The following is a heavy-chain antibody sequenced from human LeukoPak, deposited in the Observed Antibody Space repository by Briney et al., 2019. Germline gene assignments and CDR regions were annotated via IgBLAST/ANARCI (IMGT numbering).Heavy chain of an antibody. CDR3: ARLSDGSAYYWAFDS. D-gene: IGHD3-22*01. J-gene: IGHJ4*02. CDR1: GGSINSYF. CDR2: IYYSGST. V-gene: IGHV4-59*08. Sequence: SETLSLTCTVSGGSINSYFWSWLRQPPGKGLEWIGYIYYSGSTNYNPSLKSRVTVSVDTSKNQFSLKLGSVTAADTAVYFCARLSDGSAYYWAFDSWGQGTLVTVSS.